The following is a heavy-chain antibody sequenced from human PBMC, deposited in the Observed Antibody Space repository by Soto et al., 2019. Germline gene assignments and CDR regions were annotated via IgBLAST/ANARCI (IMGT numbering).Heavy chain of an antibody. Sequence: GGSLRVSCAASGFTFSTYAMSWVRQAPGKELKCVSGISGSGGTTYYADSVKGRFTISRDNSKNTLYLLLNRLRAEDTAVYYCAKDGGLQGWLQLVNFDYWGQGNLVTVSS. D-gene: IGHD5-12*01. CDR3: AKDGGLQGWLQLVNFDY. CDR2: ISGSGGTT. J-gene: IGHJ4*02. CDR1: GFTFSTYA. V-gene: IGHV3-23*01.